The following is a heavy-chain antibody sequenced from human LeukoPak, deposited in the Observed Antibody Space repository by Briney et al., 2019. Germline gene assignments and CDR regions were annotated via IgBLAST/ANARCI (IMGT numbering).Heavy chain of an antibody. CDR1: GFTFSSYA. J-gene: IGHJ6*04. CDR2: ISSNGGST. V-gene: IGHV3-64*01. D-gene: IGHD3-10*02. CDR3: ARDYVGDV. Sequence: GSLRLSCAASGFTFSSYAMHWVRQSPGKGLEYVSAISSNGGSTNYANSVKGRFTISTDNSKNTLYLQMGSLRAEDMAVYYCARDYVGDVWGTGTPVTVSP.